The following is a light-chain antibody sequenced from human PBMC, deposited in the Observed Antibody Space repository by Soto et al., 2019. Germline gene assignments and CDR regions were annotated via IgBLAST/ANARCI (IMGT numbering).Light chain of an antibody. CDR2: SVS. J-gene: IGKJ3*01. CDR3: QQANTRPVT. Sequence: DIQMTQSPSSVSASVGDRVTITCRASQGVSNWLAWYQQRPGKAPKLRIYSVSKLQSGVPSRFKRRGSQTESNRHISKRQHEDFSTYYCQQANTRPVTFGPGTKLDV. V-gene: IGKV1D-12*01. CDR1: QGVSNW.